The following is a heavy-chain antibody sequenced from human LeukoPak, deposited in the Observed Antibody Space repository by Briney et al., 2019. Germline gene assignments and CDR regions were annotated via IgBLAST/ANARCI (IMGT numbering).Heavy chain of an antibody. CDR1: GGSISSSSYY. Sequence: PSETLSLTCTVSGGSISSSSYYWGWIRQPPGKGLEWIGSIYYSGSTYYNPSLKSRVTISVDTSKNQFSLKLSSVTAADTAVYYWPPGGRRGFAPGAKGPLAPVSS. D-gene: IGHD3-10*01. CDR3: PPGGRRGFAP. V-gene: IGHV4-39*01. J-gene: IGHJ5*02. CDR2: IYYSGST.